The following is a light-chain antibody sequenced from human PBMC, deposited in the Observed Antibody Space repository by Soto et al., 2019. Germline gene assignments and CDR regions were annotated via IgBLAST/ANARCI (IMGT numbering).Light chain of an antibody. J-gene: IGKJ1*01. CDR1: QSISSW. Sequence: DIQMTQSPSTLSASVGDRVTITCRASQSISSWLAWYQHRPGQAPKLLIYDGSDLDSGVPPRFSGGGSETEFTLTISSLQADDFATYYCQQFNDYPWTFGQGTKVDIK. CDR2: DGS. CDR3: QQFNDYPWT. V-gene: IGKV1-5*01.